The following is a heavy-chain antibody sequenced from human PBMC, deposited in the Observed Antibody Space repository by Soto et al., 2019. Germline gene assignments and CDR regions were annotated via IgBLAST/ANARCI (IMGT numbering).Heavy chain of an antibody. D-gene: IGHD2-21*02. J-gene: IGHJ4*02. V-gene: IGHV1-3*01. CDR1: GYTVTSYA. CDR2: INAGNGNT. CDR3: ARSIVVVTALDY. Sequence: DSVKVSCRGAGYTVTSYAMHWVRQAPGQRLEWMGWINAGNGNTKYSQKFQGRVTITRDTSASTAYMELSSLRSEDTAVYYCARSIVVVTALDYWGQGTLVTVSS.